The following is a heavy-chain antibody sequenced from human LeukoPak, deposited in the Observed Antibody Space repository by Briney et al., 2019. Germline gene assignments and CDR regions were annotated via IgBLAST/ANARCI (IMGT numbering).Heavy chain of an antibody. D-gene: IGHD6-19*01. Sequence: PGGSLRLSCAASGFTFSSYNMNWVRQAPGKGLEWVSSISSNSRNIYCADSVKGRFTISRDNAKNSLYLQMNSLRAEDTAVYFCARVKYSSSDFDYWGQGTLVTVSS. V-gene: IGHV3-21*01. CDR1: GFTFSSYN. CDR2: ISSNSRNI. J-gene: IGHJ4*02. CDR3: ARVKYSSSDFDY.